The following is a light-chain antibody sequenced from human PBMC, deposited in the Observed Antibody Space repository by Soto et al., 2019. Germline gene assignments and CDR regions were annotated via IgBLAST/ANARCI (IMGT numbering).Light chain of an antibody. Sequence: DIPMTQSPSTLSASVGDRVTITCRASQSISSWLAWYQQKPGKDPKLLIYKASTLESGVPSRYSGSGSGTDFTLTISSLQPDDFATYYCQQCFSFPLTFGGGTRVEIK. CDR2: KAS. CDR1: QSISSW. J-gene: IGKJ4*01. V-gene: IGKV1-5*03. CDR3: QQCFSFPLT.